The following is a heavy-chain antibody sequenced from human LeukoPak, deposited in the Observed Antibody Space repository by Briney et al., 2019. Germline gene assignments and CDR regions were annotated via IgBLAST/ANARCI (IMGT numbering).Heavy chain of an antibody. D-gene: IGHD3-22*01. V-gene: IGHV3-30*02. CDR3: AKDMGPVTMTPRGAFDI. CDR2: IRYDGSNK. J-gene: IGHJ3*02. Sequence: PGGSLRLSCAASGFTFSSYGMHWVRQAPGKGLEWVAFIRYDGSNKYYADSVKGRFTISRDNSKNTLYLQMNSLRAEDTAVYYCAKDMGPVTMTPRGAFDIWGQGTMVTVSS. CDR1: GFTFSSYG.